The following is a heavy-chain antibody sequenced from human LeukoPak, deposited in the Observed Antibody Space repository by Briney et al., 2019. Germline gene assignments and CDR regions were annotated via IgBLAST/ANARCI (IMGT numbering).Heavy chain of an antibody. J-gene: IGHJ4*02. D-gene: IGHD5-24*01. CDR2: IKQDGSKK. V-gene: IGHV3-7*04. Sequence: GGSLRLSCAPSGFTFGSYAMHWVRQAPGKGREWVANIKQDGSKKSYVDSVKGRFTISSDNAKNSLYLQMNSLRAEDTAIYYCTRVGYIDEGIDYWGQGTLVTVSS. CDR3: TRVGYIDEGIDY. CDR1: GFTFGSYA.